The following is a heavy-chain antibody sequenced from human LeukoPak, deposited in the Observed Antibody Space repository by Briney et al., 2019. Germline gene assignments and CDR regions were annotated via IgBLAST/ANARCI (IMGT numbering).Heavy chain of an antibody. V-gene: IGHV4-34*01. D-gene: IGHD3-3*01. Sequence: SETLSLTCAVYGGSFSGYYWSWIRQPPGKGQEWIGEINHSGSTNYNPSLKSRVTISVDTSKNQFSLKLSSVTAADTAVYYCARGITIFGVAGDYYYYYMDVWGKGTTVTVSS. J-gene: IGHJ6*03. CDR3: ARGITIFGVAGDYYYYYMDV. CDR1: GGSFSGYY. CDR2: INHSGST.